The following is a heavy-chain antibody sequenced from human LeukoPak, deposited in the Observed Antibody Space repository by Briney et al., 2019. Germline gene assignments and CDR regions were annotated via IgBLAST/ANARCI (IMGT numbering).Heavy chain of an antibody. CDR3: ARGRWTHDSSYWYFDL. Sequence: PSETLSLTCSVSGGSISSYYWSWIRQPPRKGLEWIAYIYYSGSINYNPSLKSRVTISVDTSKNQFSLKLSSVTAADTAVYYCARGRWTHDSSYWYFDLWGRGTLVTVSS. CDR2: IYYSGSI. D-gene: IGHD5-18*01. V-gene: IGHV4-59*01. CDR1: GGSISSYY. J-gene: IGHJ2*01.